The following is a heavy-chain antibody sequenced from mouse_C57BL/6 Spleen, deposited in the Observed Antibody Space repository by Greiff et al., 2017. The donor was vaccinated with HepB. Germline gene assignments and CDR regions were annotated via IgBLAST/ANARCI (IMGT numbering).Heavy chain of an antibody. CDR1: GFTFSDYG. J-gene: IGHJ3*01. V-gene: IGHV5-17*01. CDR2: ISSGSSTI. CDR3: AGGNYAWFAY. Sequence: DVKLVESGGGLVKPGGSLKLSCAASGFTFSDYGMHWVRQAPEKGLEWVAYISSGSSTIYYADTVKGRFTISRDNAKNTLFLQMTSLRSEDTAMYYCAGGNYAWFAYWGQGTLVTVSA. D-gene: IGHD2-1*01.